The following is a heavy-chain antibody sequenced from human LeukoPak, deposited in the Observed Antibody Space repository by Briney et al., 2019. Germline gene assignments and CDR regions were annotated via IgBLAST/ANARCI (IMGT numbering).Heavy chain of an antibody. CDR3: ARGGVFFDY. CDR2: INHSGST. D-gene: IGHD3-10*01. V-gene: IGHV4-34*01. CDR1: GGSFSGYY. J-gene: IGHJ4*02. Sequence: PSETLSLTCAVYGGSFSGYYWSWIRQPPGKGLEWIGEINHSGSTNYNPSLKSRVTISVDTSKNQFSLKLSSVTAADTAVYYCARGGVFFDYGGQETLVTVPS.